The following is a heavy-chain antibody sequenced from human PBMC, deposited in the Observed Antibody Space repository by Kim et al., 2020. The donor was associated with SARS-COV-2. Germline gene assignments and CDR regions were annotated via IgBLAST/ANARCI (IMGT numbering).Heavy chain of an antibody. D-gene: IGHD1-7*01. V-gene: IGHV2-70*11. J-gene: IGHJ6*03. CDR1: GFSLSTRGMC. Sequence: SGPTPVNPTQTLTLTCTFSGFSLSTRGMCVSWIRQPPGKALEWLARIDWDDDKYYNTSLKTRLTISKDTSKNQVVLTMTNMDPVDTATYYCARIRGSGTTRSQSYHYYMDIWGKGTTVTVSS. CDR3: ARIRGSGTTRSQSYHYYMDI. CDR2: IDWDDDK.